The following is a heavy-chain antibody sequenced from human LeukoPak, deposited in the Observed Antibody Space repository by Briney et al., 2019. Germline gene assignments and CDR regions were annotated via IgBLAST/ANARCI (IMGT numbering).Heavy chain of an antibody. CDR2: ISLDGSTE. J-gene: IGHJ5*02. V-gene: IGHV3-30-3*01. CDR1: GFSLSNFQ. D-gene: IGHD3-10*01. CDR3: MRDYMGWFDP. Sequence: GRSLRLSCVASGFSLSNFQMYWVRQAPGKGLEWVSIISLDGSTEFYPDSVKGRFTISRDTASNTMHLEMNNLRIEDTAVYYCMRDYMGWFDPWGQGSLVTVSS.